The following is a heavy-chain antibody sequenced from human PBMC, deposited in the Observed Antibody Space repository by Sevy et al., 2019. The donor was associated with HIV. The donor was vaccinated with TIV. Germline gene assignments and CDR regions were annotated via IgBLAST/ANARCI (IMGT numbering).Heavy chain of an antibody. CDR2: IIPIFGTA. Sequence: ASVKVSCKASGGTFSSYAISWVRQAPGQGLEWMGGIIPIFGTANYAQKFQGRVTITADESTSKAYMELSSLRSEDTAVYYCARGRENYDFWSGYYPQYYWGQGTLVTVSS. D-gene: IGHD3-3*01. J-gene: IGHJ4*02. CDR1: GGTFSSYA. V-gene: IGHV1-69*13. CDR3: ARGRENYDFWSGYYPQYY.